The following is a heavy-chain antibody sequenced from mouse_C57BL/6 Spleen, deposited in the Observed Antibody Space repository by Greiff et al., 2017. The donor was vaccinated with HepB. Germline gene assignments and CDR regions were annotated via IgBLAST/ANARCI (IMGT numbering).Heavy chain of an antibody. CDR2: ISYDGSN. Sequence: EVKLQESGPGLVKPSQSLSLTCSVTGYSITSGYYWNWIRQFPGNKLEWMGYISYDGSNNYNPSLKNRISITRDTSKNQFFLKLNSVTTEDTATYYCARKHFYYFDYWGQGTTLTVSS. CDR1: GYSITSGYY. J-gene: IGHJ2*01. CDR3: ARKHFYYFDY. V-gene: IGHV3-6*01.